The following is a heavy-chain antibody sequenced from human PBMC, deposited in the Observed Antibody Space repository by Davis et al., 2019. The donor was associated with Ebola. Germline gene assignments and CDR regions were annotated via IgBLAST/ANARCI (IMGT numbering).Heavy chain of an antibody. D-gene: IGHD6-19*01. CDR3: AGGKDSSGWYGDDAFDF. CDR2: ISGSGFYM. CDR1: TFTFSSYS. V-gene: IGHV3-21*01. J-gene: IGHJ3*01. Sequence: GESLKISCTVSTFTFSSYSMNWVRQAPGKGLEWASSISGSGFYMYYADSVKGRFTISRDNAKNSLYLQLNSLRAEDTAVYYCAGGKDSSGWYGDDAFDFWGQGTMVTVSS.